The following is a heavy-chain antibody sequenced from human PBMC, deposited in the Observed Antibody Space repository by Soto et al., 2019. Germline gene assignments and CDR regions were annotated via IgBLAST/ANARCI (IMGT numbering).Heavy chain of an antibody. CDR2: IYYSGST. D-gene: IGHD3-9*01. CDR3: ARGSDYDILTGYYAHYYFDY. V-gene: IGHV4-59*01. J-gene: IGHJ4*02. CDR1: GGSISSYY. Sequence: QVQLQESGPGLVKPSETLSLTCTVSGGSISSYYWSWIRQPPGKGLEWIGYIYYSGSTNYNPSLKSRVTISVDTSKNQFSLKLSSVTAADTAVYYCARGSDYDILTGYYAHYYFDYWGQGTLVTVSS.